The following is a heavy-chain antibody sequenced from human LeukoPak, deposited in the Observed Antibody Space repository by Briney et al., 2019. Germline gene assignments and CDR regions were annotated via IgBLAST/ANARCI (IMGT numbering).Heavy chain of an antibody. J-gene: IGHJ3*02. Sequence: SQTLSLTCAVSGDSVSSNRAAWNWIRQSPLRGLEWLGRTYYRSKWSSDYAVSVKSRITINPDTSRNQFSLQLNSVTPDDTAMYYCARSIAAAARGFDIWGQGTMVTVSS. D-gene: IGHD6-13*01. CDR1: GDSVSSNRAA. CDR2: TYYRSKWSS. CDR3: ARSIAAAARGFDI. V-gene: IGHV6-1*01.